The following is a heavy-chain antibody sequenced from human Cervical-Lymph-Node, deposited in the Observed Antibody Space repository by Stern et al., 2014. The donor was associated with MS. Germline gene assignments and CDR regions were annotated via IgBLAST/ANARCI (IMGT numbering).Heavy chain of an antibody. D-gene: IGHD3-16*01. V-gene: IGHV1-8*01. J-gene: IGHJ4*02. CDR2: INPNSGKT. CDR3: ARANIGDGDFDY. Sequence: VQLVQSGAEVKKPGASVRLSCTASGYVFTRYDINWVRQATGQGLEWVARINPNSGKTDYAQTFHGRVTMTRNASVNTIYLELTSLRSEDTAVYYCARANIGDGDFDYWGQGTLVAVSS. CDR1: GYVFTRYD.